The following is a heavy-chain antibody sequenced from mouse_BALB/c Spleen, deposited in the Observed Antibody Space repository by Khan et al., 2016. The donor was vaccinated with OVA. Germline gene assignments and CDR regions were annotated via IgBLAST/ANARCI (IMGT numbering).Heavy chain of an antibody. CDR3: TRGGYSSVAY. CDR2: IYPGNSDT. D-gene: IGHD1-3*01. J-gene: IGHJ3*01. CDR1: GYSFTSYW. Sequence: VQLQQSGTVLARPGASVKMSCKASGYSFTSYWMYWVKQRPGQGLEWIGGIYPGNSDTDYNQKFKGKAKLTAGTSASTAYMELSSLTNEDSAVYYCTRGGYSSVAYWGQGTLVTVSA. V-gene: IGHV1-5*01.